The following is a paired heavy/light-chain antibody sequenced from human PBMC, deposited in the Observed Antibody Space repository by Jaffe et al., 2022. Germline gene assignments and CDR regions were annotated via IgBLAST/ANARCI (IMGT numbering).Light chain of an antibody. CDR1: SSNIGNNY. Sequence: SLLTQPPSVSMAPGQKVTISCSGSSSNIGNNYLSWYQQFPGTAPKLLIYEDNKRPSGIPDRFSGSKSGTSATLGITGLQTGDEADYFCGTWDTSLSVWVFGGGTKLTVL. CDR2: EDN. CDR3: GTWDTSLSVWV. J-gene: IGLJ3*02. V-gene: IGLV1-51*02.
Heavy chain of an antibody. CDR2: LFHSESP. D-gene: IGHD6-19*01. CDR1: GYSISSGYY. Sequence: QMQLQESGPGLVKPSETLSLSLTCEVNGYSISSGYYWGWIRQTPGKGLEWIGSLFHSESPSYNPSLKSRVTMSVDTSKNQFSLIMTSVTAADTALYFCAREIRGYSSGWYNYFDHWGQGILVAVPS. CDR3: AREIRGYSSGWYNYFDH. V-gene: IGHV4-38-2*02. J-gene: IGHJ4*02.